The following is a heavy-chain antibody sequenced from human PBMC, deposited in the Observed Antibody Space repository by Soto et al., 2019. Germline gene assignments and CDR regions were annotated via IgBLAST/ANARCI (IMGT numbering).Heavy chain of an antibody. CDR1: GFTFSSYG. D-gene: IGHD2-21*02. V-gene: IGHV3-33*01. CDR3: ARSGLVVVTASDAFDI. Sequence: QVQLVESGGGVVQPGRSLRLFCAASGFTFSSYGMHWVRQAPGKGLEWVAVIWYDGSNKYYADSVKGRFTISRDNSKNTLYLQMNSLRAEDTAVYYCARSGLVVVTASDAFDIWGQGTMVTVSS. CDR2: IWYDGSNK. J-gene: IGHJ3*02.